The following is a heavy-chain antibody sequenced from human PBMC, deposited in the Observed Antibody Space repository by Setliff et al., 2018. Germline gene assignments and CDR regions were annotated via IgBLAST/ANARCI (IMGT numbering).Heavy chain of an antibody. Sequence: GGSLRLSCVASGFTFSNAWMSWVRQAPGKGLEWVGRIKFISQGGTTDYAAPVKGRFSISRDDSKNTLYLQMNNLKTEDTAVYYCTRNTPDDYWGQGTLVTVSS. CDR3: TRNTPDDY. CDR2: IKFISQGGTT. V-gene: IGHV3-15*01. CDR1: GFTFSNAW. J-gene: IGHJ4*02.